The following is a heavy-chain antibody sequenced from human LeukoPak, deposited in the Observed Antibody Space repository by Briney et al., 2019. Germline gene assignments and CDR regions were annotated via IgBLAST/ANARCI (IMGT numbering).Heavy chain of an antibody. CDR2: IYYSGST. CDR3: ARVFKRAPKGYDAFDI. J-gene: IGHJ3*02. Sequence: PSETLSLTCTVSGGSISSGDYYWSWIRQPPGKGLEWIGYIYYSGSTYYNPSLKNRVTISVDTSKNQFSLKLSSVTAADTAVYYCARVFKRAPKGYDAFDIWGQGTMVTVSS. CDR1: GGSISSGDYY. V-gene: IGHV4-30-4*08. D-gene: IGHD1-14*01.